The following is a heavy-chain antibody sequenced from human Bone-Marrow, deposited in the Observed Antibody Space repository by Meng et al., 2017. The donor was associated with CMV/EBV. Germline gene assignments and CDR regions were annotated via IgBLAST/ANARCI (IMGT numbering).Heavy chain of an antibody. CDR1: GGSFSGYY. CDR3: SSTYCGGDCPGYYYTYGIDV. Sequence: SETLSLTCAVYGGSFSGYYWSWIRQPPGKGLEWIGEINHRGSTNYNPSLKSRVTISVDTSKNQFSLKLSSVTAADTAVYYCSSTYCGGDCPGYYYTYGIDVWGQGTTVTVSS. V-gene: IGHV4-34*01. D-gene: IGHD2-21*01. CDR2: INHRGST. J-gene: IGHJ6*02.